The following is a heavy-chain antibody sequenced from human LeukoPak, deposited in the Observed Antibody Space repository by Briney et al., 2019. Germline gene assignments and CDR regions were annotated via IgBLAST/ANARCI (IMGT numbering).Heavy chain of an antibody. CDR2: ISAYNGNT. V-gene: IGHV1-18*01. Sequence: ASVKVSCKASGYIFTSYGISWVRQAPGQGLEWMGWISAYNGNTNYAQKLQGRVTMTTDTSTSTAYMELRSLRSDDTAVYYCARDSQDCSSTSCYTSKGFDIWGQGTMVTVSS. CDR3: ARDSQDCSSTSCYTSKGFDI. CDR1: GYIFTSYG. D-gene: IGHD2-2*02. J-gene: IGHJ3*02.